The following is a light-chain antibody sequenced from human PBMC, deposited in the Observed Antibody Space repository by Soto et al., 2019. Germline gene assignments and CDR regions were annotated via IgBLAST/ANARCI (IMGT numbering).Light chain of an antibody. CDR1: QSVRSNY. Sequence: EIVLTQSPGTLSLSPGGRATLSCRASQSVRSNYLAWYQQTPGQAPRLLIYGTSSRAPGIPDRFSGSGSGTDFTLTVSRLEPEDFAVYYCQHYGSAPLTFGGGTKVELK. CDR2: GTS. J-gene: IGKJ4*01. CDR3: QHYGSAPLT. V-gene: IGKV3-20*01.